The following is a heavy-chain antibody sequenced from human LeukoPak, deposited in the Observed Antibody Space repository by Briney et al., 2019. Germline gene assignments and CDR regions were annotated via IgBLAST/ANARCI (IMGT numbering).Heavy chain of an antibody. D-gene: IGHD3-22*01. Sequence: GGSLRLSCAASGCTISSYDMSWIRQAPGKGLEWVSGISGGGASKYYADSVKGRFTISRDNSKNTLFLQMNRLRVEDTAVYYGAKCCACHDSSGYYDYWGQGSLVTVSS. CDR2: ISGGGASK. CDR1: GCTISSYD. J-gene: IGHJ4*02. CDR3: AKCCACHDSSGYYDY. V-gene: IGHV3-23*01.